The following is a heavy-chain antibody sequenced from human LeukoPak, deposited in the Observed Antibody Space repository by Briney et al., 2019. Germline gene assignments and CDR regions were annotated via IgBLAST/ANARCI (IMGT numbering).Heavy chain of an antibody. J-gene: IGHJ4*02. CDR3: ARAPITSPFYFDY. V-gene: IGHV3-20*04. CDR1: GFAFAQQG. D-gene: IGHD2-2*01. CDR2: INWSGGST. Sequence: PGWSLSLSCPASGFAFAQQGMSWVRQVPGKGLAWVSGINWSGGSTGYADPLRGRFTISRDNAKNSLYLQMDSLRAEDTALYYCARAPITSPFYFDYWGQGTLVTVSS.